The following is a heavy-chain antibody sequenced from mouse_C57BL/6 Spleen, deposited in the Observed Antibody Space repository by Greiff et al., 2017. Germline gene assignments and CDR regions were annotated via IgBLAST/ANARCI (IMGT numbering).Heavy chain of an antibody. CDR2: IDPETGGT. CDR1: GYTFTDYE. J-gene: IGHJ2*01. Sequence: QVQLKESGAELVRPGASVTLSCKASGYTFTDYEMHWVKQTPVHGLEWIGAIDPETGGTAYNQKFKGKAILTADKSSSTAYMELRSLTSEDSAVXYCTSLYYYGFDYWGQGTTLTVSS. CDR3: TSLYYYGFDY. V-gene: IGHV1-15*01. D-gene: IGHD1-1*01.